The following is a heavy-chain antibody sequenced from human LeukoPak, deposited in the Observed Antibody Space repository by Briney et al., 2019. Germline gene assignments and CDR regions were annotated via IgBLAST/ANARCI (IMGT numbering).Heavy chain of an antibody. CDR1: GYTFTSYG. Sequence: AASLKVSCKASGYTFTSYGISWVRQAPGQGLEWMGWISAYNGNTNYAQKLQGRVTMTTDTSTSTAYMELRSLRSDDTAVYYCARLGYSSSWYPPYYYCYGMDVWGQGTTVTVSS. D-gene: IGHD6-13*01. V-gene: IGHV1-18*01. CDR2: ISAYNGNT. J-gene: IGHJ6*02. CDR3: ARLGYSSSWYPPYYYCYGMDV.